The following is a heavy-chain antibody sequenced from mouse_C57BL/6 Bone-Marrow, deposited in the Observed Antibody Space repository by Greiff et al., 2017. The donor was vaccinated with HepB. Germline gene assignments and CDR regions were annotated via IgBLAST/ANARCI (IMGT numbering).Heavy chain of an antibody. J-gene: IGHJ1*03. Sequence: VQLVESGPGLVQPSQSLSITCTVSGFSLTSYGVHWVRQSPGKGLEWLGVIWSGGSTDYNAAFISRLSISKDNSKSQVFFKMNSLQADDTAIYYCARKGDPYYYGSSYGGWYFDVWGTGTTVTVSS. CDR1: GFSLTSYG. CDR2: IWSGGST. CDR3: ARKGDPYYYGSSYGGWYFDV. V-gene: IGHV2-2*01. D-gene: IGHD1-1*01.